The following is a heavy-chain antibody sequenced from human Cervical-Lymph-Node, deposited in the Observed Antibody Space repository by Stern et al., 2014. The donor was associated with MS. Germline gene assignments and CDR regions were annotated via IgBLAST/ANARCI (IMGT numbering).Heavy chain of an antibody. CDR3: AKDGTAVTTDDAFEF. V-gene: IGHV3-30*18. J-gene: IGHJ3*01. Sequence: VQLVESGGGVVQPGRSLRLSCVASGFPFSTYGMSWVRQAPGKGLAWFAVISHDGSNPYYADSVKGRFTISRDNSKNTLYLHMSSLRAEDTAVYYCAKDGTAVTTDDAFEFWGQGTMVTVST. CDR2: ISHDGSNP. D-gene: IGHD4-17*01. CDR1: GFPFSTYG.